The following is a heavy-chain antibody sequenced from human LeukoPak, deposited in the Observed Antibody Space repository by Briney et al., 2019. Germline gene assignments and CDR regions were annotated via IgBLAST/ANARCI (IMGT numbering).Heavy chain of an antibody. D-gene: IGHD1-14*01. CDR2: ISSNGAGT. Sequence: GGSLRLSCAASGFTFSTYAMHWVRQAPGKGPEFVSGISSNGAGTYYANSVKGRFTISRDISKNTLYLQMGSLRAEDMAVYYCASTTYTSPDYWGQGTLVTVSS. CDR3: ASTTYTSPDY. CDR1: GFTFSTYA. V-gene: IGHV3-64*01. J-gene: IGHJ4*02.